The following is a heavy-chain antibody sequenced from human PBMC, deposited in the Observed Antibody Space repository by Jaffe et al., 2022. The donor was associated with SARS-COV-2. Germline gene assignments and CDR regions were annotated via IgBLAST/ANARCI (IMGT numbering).Heavy chain of an antibody. Sequence: QVQLQQWGAGLLKPSETLSLTCAVYGGSFSGYYWSWIRQPPGKGLEWIGEINHSGSTNYNPSLKSRVTISVDTSKNQFSLKLSSVTAADTAVYYCARGRGGIQLWLRLKGTLSSRYFDYWGQGTLVTVSS. CDR3: ARGRGGIQLWLRLKGTLSSRYFDY. CDR2: INHSGST. V-gene: IGHV4-34*01. J-gene: IGHJ4*02. D-gene: IGHD5-18*01. CDR1: GGSFSGYY.